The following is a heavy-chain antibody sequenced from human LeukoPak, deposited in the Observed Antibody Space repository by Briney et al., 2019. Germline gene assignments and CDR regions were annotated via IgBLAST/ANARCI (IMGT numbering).Heavy chain of an antibody. J-gene: IGHJ1*01. CDR2: LSDSGGKT. CDR3: ARAYQYFQH. Sequence: GGSLRLSCAASGFVFSSYAMSWVRQAPGKGLEWVSTLSDSGGKTYYADSVKGRFTISRDNSKNTLYLQMNSLRAEDTALYYCARAYQYFQHWGQGTLVTVSS. CDR1: GFVFSSYA. V-gene: IGHV3-23*01.